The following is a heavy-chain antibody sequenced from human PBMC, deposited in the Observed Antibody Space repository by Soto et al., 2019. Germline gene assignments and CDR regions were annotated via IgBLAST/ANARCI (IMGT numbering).Heavy chain of an antibody. J-gene: IGHJ4*02. Sequence: EVQLVESGGGLVKPGGSLRLSCAASGFTFSGSAMHWVRQASGKGLEWVGRIRSKANSYATAYAPSVKGRFTVSRDDSRNTTYLQLNSLKSEDTAVYYCTPEGTGFDYWGQGTLVTVSS. D-gene: IGHD1-1*01. CDR3: TPEGTGFDY. V-gene: IGHV3-73*01. CDR1: GFTFSGSA. CDR2: IRSKANSYAT.